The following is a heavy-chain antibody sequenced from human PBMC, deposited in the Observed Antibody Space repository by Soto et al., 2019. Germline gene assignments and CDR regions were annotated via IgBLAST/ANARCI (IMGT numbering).Heavy chain of an antibody. CDR2: ISYDGSNK. V-gene: IGHV3-30*18. D-gene: IGHD3-10*01. CDR1: GFTFSSYG. CDR3: AKDSGLPCGMDV. J-gene: IGHJ6*02. Sequence: PGGSLRLSCAASGFTFSSYGMHWVRQAPGKGLEWVAVISYDGSNKYYADSVKGRFTIPRDNSKNTLYLQMNSLRAEDTAVYYCAKDSGLPCGMDVWGQGTTVTVSS.